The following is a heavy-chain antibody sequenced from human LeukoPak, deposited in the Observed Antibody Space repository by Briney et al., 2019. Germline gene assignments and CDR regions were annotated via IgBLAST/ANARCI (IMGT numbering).Heavy chain of an antibody. J-gene: IGHJ5*02. CDR1: GGSLRSYY. Sequence: ESLSLTCTLSGGSLRSYYLGSVPQTPGKGLERVGYMHNRGSSKHNPYLKSRVSISVDTSKSHFSLELSTVTAAVTAVYYCARHAAVEGSSGWSPLWWFDPWGQGTLVTVSS. D-gene: IGHD6-19*01. V-gene: IGHV4-59*08. CDR2: MHNRGSS. CDR3: ARHAAVEGSSGWSPLWWFDP.